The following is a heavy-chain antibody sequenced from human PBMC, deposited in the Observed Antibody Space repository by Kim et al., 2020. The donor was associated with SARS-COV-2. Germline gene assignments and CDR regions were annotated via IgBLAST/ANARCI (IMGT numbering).Heavy chain of an antibody. V-gene: IGHV3-15*01. Sequence: TEDYDAPVKGRFTISRDDSKNTRYLQMNSLITGDTAVYYCTTHWASAPPDYWGQGTLVTVSS. CDR2: TE. J-gene: IGHJ4*02. CDR3: TTHWASAPPDY. D-gene: IGHD6-6*01.